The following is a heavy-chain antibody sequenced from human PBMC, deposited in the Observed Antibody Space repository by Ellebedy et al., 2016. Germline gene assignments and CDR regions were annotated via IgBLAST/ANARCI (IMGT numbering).Heavy chain of an antibody. Sequence: SETLSLXCTVSGGSISSSSYYWGWIRQPPGKGLEWIGSIYYSGSTYYNPSLKSRVTISVDTSKNQFSLKLSSVTAADTAVYYCATITFGGVIAYWGQGTLVTVSS. CDR2: IYYSGST. J-gene: IGHJ4*02. V-gene: IGHV4-39*07. CDR1: GGSISSSSYY. CDR3: ATITFGGVIAY. D-gene: IGHD3-16*02.